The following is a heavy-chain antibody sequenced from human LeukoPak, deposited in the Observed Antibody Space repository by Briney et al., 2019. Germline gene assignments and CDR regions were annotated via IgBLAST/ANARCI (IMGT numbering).Heavy chain of an antibody. V-gene: IGHV4-4*07. D-gene: IGHD6-25*01. CDR2: INTSGSS. CDR3: AREGGGPRWLDP. CDR1: GGSISSYY. J-gene: IGHJ5*02. Sequence: PSETPSLTSTDSGGSISSYYWSWIRQPAGKGLERIGRINTSGSSNYNPSLRSRVTMSVDTSKNQFSLNLSSVTAADTAVYYCAREGGGPRWLDPWGQGTLVTVSS.